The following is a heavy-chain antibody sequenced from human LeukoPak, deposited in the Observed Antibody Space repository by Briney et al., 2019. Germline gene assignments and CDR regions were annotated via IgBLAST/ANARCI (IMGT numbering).Heavy chain of an antibody. D-gene: IGHD3-16*02. CDR1: GYTFNGYY. V-gene: IGHV1-2*06. J-gene: IGHJ4*02. CDR2: INPNSGDT. Sequence: ASVKVSCKASGYTFNGYYIHWVRQAPRQGLEWMGRINPNSGDTNYAQKFQGRVTMTRDTSISTAYMELSRLRSDDTAVYYCARDGSVRYYFDYWGQGTLVTVSS. CDR3: ARDGSVRYYFDY.